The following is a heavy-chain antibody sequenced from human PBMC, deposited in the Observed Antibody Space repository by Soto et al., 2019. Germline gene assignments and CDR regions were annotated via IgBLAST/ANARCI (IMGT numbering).Heavy chain of an antibody. CDR2: IIPIFGTA. Sequence: SVKVSCKSSGGTFSSYAFSWVRQAPGQGLEWMGGIIPIFGTANYAQKFQGRVTITADESTSTAYMELSSLRFEDTAVYYCARDSLVVVAATPRWFDPWGQGTLVTVSS. J-gene: IGHJ5*02. V-gene: IGHV1-69*13. CDR3: ARDSLVVVAATPRWFDP. CDR1: GGTFSSYA. D-gene: IGHD2-15*01.